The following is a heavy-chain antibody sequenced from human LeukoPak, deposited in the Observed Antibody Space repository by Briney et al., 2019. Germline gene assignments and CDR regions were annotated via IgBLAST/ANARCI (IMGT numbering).Heavy chain of an antibody. D-gene: IGHD6-19*01. Sequence: ASVKVSCKASGYSFTSYGINWVRQAPGQGLEWMGWVSADNGNTAYAQKFQGRVSMTTDTSTTAAYMELRSLRSDDTAVYYCARDPRLIAVAGANWFDPWGQETLVTVSS. CDR1: GYSFTSYG. CDR3: ARDPRLIAVAGANWFDP. V-gene: IGHV1-18*04. CDR2: VSADNGNT. J-gene: IGHJ5*02.